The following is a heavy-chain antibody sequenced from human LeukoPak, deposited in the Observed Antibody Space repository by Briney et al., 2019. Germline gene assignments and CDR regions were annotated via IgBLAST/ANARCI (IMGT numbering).Heavy chain of an antibody. CDR3: ARGSRFSSSWYRY. J-gene: IGHJ4*02. Sequence: GGSLRLSCAASGFTFSSYSMTWVRQAPGKGLEWVSSISSSSSYIYYADSVKGRFTISRDNAKNSLYLQMNSLRAEDTAVYYCARGSRFSSSWYRYWGQGTLVTVSS. CDR2: ISSSSSYI. CDR1: GFTFSSYS. D-gene: IGHD6-13*01. V-gene: IGHV3-21*04.